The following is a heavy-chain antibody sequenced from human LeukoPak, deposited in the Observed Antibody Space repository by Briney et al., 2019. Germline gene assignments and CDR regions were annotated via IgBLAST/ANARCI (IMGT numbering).Heavy chain of an antibody. CDR1: GGTFSSYA. V-gene: IGHV1-69*13. Sequence: ASVKVSCKASGGTFSSYAISWVRQAPGQGLEWMGGIIPIFGTANYAQKFQGRVTITADESTSTAYMELSSLRSEDTAVYYCASGGGYCSSTSCYGHYYYYMDVWGKGTTVTVSS. J-gene: IGHJ6*03. CDR3: ASGGGYCSSTSCYGHYYYYMDV. D-gene: IGHD2-2*01. CDR2: IIPIFGTA.